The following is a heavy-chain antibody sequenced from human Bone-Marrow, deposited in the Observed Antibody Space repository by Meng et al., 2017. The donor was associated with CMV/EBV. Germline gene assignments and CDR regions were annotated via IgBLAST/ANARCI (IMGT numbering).Heavy chain of an antibody. CDR1: GFTFGDYA. J-gene: IGHJ4*02. CDR2: ISGAGT. Sequence: GGSLRLSCTASGFTFGDYAMTWVRQAPGKGLEWVSGISGAGTNYADSVKGRFTISRDNSKNTLFLQMNSLRAEDTAVYYCAKEVFYYGDWGQGTLVTVSS. V-gene: IGHV3-23*01. CDR3: AKEVFYYGD. D-gene: IGHD3-10*01.